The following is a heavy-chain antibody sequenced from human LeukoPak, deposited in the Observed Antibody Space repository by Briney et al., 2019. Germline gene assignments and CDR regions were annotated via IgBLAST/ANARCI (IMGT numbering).Heavy chain of an antibody. V-gene: IGHV3-73*01. CDR1: GFTFSGSA. Sequence: GGSLKLSCAASGFTFSGSAMHWVRQASGKGLEWVGRIRSKVNNYATAYAASVKGRFTISRDDSKNTAYLQMNSLKTEDTAVYYCTRHVSGSYLEDDAFDIWGQGTMVTVSS. CDR3: TRHVSGSYLEDDAFDI. J-gene: IGHJ3*02. CDR2: IRSKVNNYAT. D-gene: IGHD1-26*01.